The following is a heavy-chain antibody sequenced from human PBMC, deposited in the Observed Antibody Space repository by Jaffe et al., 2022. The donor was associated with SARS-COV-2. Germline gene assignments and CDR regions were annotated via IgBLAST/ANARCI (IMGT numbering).Heavy chain of an antibody. CDR3: ARDQRWWELPHAAFDI. J-gene: IGHJ3*02. CDR2: IWYDGSNK. V-gene: IGHV3-33*01. D-gene: IGHD1-26*01. Sequence: QVQLVESGGGVVQPGRSLRLSCAASGFTFSSYGMHWVRQAPGKGLEWVAVIWYDGSNKYYADSVKGRFTISRDNSKNTLYLQMNSLRAEDTAVYYCARDQRWWELPHAAFDIWGQGTMVTVSS. CDR1: GFTFSSYG.